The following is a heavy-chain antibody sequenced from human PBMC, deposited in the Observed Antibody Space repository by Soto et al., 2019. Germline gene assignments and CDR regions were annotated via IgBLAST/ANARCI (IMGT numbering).Heavy chain of an antibody. J-gene: IGHJ6*02. CDR1: GGSISSYY. CDR2: IYYSGST. CDR3: ARWVGDTAMVTRYYGMDV. D-gene: IGHD5-18*01. Sequence: QVQLQESGPGLVKPSETLSLTCTVSGGSISSYYWSWIRQPPGKGLEWIGYIYYSGSTNYNPSLNSRVTISVDTSKNQFSLKLSSVTAADTAVYYCARWVGDTAMVTRYYGMDVWGQGTTVTVSS. V-gene: IGHV4-59*01.